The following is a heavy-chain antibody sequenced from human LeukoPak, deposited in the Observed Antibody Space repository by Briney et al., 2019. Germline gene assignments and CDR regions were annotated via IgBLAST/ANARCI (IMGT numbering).Heavy chain of an antibody. CDR1: GFALTDYS. J-gene: IGHJ5*01. Sequence: SGGSLRLSCAVSGFALTDYSMDWVRQAPGKGQEWVGRSRNKANSYTTEYAASVQGRFTISRDNSKNSLYLQMNSLKTGDTAIYYCTRGKDYDWRSIDSWGHGTLVTVSS. D-gene: IGHD5-12*01. V-gene: IGHV3-72*01. CDR3: TRGKDYDWRSIDS. CDR2: SRNKANSYTT.